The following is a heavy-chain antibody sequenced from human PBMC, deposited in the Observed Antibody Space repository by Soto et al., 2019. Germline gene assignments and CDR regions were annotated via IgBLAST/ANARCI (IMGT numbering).Heavy chain of an antibody. D-gene: IGHD2-15*01. Sequence: RRLSCAASGFTFSSYSMNWVRQAPGKGLEWVSSISSSSSYIYYADSVKGRFTISRDNAKNSLYLQMNSLRAEDTAVYYCASSLRVYGSWDFYYYGMDVWGQGTKVTVSS. CDR1: GFTFSSYS. J-gene: IGHJ6*02. CDR2: ISSSSSYI. CDR3: ASSLRVYGSWDFYYYGMDV. V-gene: IGHV3-21*01.